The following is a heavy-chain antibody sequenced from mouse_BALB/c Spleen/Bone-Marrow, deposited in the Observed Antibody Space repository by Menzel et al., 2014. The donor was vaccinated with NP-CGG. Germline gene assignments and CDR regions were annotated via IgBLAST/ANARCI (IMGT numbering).Heavy chain of an antibody. Sequence: VKLQESGPALARPGVSVKISCKGSGYTFTDYAMHWVKQSHAKSLEWIGVISTYSGNTNYNQKFKDKATMTVDKISSLAYIELTKLTSENASIYYCGRSSYGRSQPFDYWGQGTTLTVTS. CDR2: ISTYSGNT. CDR3: GRSSYGRSQPFDY. J-gene: IGHJ2*01. CDR1: GYTFTDYA. V-gene: IGHV1-67*01. D-gene: IGHD1-1*01.